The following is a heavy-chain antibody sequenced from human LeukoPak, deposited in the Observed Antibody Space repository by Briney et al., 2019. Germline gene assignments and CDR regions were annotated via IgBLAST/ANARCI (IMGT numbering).Heavy chain of an antibody. CDR2: MNPNSGNT. D-gene: IGHD3-10*01. CDR1: GYTFTSYD. V-gene: IGHV1-8*01. J-gene: IGHJ6*02. Sequence: ASVTVSCKASGYTFTSYDINWVRQAPGQGLEWMGWMNPNSGNTAYAQKFQGRVTMTRNTSISTAYMELSSLRSEDTAVYYCARVPAGSIGAWFGELLSYYYYGMDVWGQGTTVTVSS. CDR3: ARVPAGSIGAWFGELLSYYYYGMDV.